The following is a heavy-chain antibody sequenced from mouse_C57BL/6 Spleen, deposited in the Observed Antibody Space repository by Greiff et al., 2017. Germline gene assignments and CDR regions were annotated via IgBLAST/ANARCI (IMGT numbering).Heavy chain of an antibody. Sequence: EVKVVESGGGLVKPGGSLKLSCAASGFTFSSYTMSWVRQTPEKRLEWVATISGGGGNTYYPDSVKGRFTISRDNAKNTLYLQMSSLRSEDTALYYCARRDGNLAWFADWGQGTLVTVSA. CDR3: ARRDGNLAWFAD. V-gene: IGHV5-9*01. CDR1: GFTFSSYT. D-gene: IGHD2-1*01. J-gene: IGHJ3*01. CDR2: ISGGGGNT.